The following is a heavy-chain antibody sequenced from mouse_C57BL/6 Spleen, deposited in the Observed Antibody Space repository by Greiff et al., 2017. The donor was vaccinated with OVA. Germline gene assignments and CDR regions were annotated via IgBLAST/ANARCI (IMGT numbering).Heavy chain of an antibody. CDR1: GYTFTSYW. CDR3: ARPITTVVASVDY. J-gene: IGHJ2*01. V-gene: IGHV1-64*01. Sequence: VQLQQPGAELVKPGASVKLSCKASGYTFTSYWMHWVKQRPGQGLEWIGMIHPNSGSTNYNEKFKSKATLTVDKSSSTAYMQLSSLTSEDSAVYYCARPITTVVASVDYWGKGTTLTVSS. D-gene: IGHD1-1*01. CDR2: IHPNSGST.